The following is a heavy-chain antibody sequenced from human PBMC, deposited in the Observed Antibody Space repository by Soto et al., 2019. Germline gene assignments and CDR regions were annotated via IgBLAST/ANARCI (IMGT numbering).Heavy chain of an antibody. CDR3: YLGL. CDR1: GGSFGGYY. Sequence: SETLSLTCAVCGGSFGGYYWSWIRQPPGKRLEWIGEINHSGSTNYNPSLKSRVTISVDTSKNQFSLKLRSVTAADEAVYYWYLGLWGRGTLVTVSS. V-gene: IGHV4-34*01. CDR2: INHSGST. J-gene: IGHJ2*01.